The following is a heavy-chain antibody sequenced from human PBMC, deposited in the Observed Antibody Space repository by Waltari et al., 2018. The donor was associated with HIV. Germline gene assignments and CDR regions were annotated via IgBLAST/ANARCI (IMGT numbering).Heavy chain of an antibody. V-gene: IGHV1-8*01. CDR1: GYTFTSYD. Sequence: QVQLEKSGAEVKKPGVSVKVSCKASGYTFTSYDIFWVRQATGQGLEWMGWINPPRGTTAYAQKFQSRVTMTRNTSITTADMELSSLRSEDTAVYYGARVRRPSGSYYLSYWGQGTLVTVSS. J-gene: IGHJ4*02. CDR3: ARVRRPSGSYYLSY. D-gene: IGHD1-26*01. CDR2: INPPRGTT.